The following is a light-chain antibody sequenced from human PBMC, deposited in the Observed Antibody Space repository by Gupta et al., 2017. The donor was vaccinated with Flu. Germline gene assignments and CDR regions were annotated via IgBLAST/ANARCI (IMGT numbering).Light chain of an antibody. CDR2: GAS. Sequence: EIVLTQSPGILSLSPGERATLSCRAGQSVRRRYLAWYQQKPGQAPRLLIYGASSRATGIPDRFSGSESGTDFTLTISRLEPEDFAVYYCQQDGSSPHTFGQGTKVEVK. CDR3: QQDGSSPHT. CDR1: QSVRRRY. V-gene: IGKV3-20*01. J-gene: IGKJ1*01.